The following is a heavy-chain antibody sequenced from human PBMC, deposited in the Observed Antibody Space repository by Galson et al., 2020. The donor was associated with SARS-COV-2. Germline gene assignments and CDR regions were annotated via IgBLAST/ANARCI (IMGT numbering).Heavy chain of an antibody. CDR3: ARGGSNSDDSHRRYFYFGMDV. CDR1: GFTFSGYA. CDR2: ISFDGGNT. V-gene: IGHV3-30-3*01. J-gene: IGHJ6*02. D-gene: IGHD1-26*01. Sequence: TGGSLRLSCAASGFTFSGYAMHWVRQAPGKGLEWVAVISFDGGNTYYADSVTGRFTISRDNPKNTLSLQMNSLRGDDTALYYCARGGSNSDDSHRRYFYFGMDVWGQGATVTVSS.